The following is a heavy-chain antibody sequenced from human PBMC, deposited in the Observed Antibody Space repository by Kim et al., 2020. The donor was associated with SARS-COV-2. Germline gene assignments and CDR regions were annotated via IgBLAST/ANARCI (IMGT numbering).Heavy chain of an antibody. Sequence: GGSLRLSCAASGFTFSSYGMHWVRQAPGKGLEWVAVIWNDGSNKYYADSVKGRFTISRDNSKNTLYLQMNSLRAEDTAVYYCARDGYDGSGYYYNGYFDFWGQGTLVTVSS. D-gene: IGHD3-22*01. CDR1: GFTFSSYG. J-gene: IGHJ4*01. V-gene: IGHV3-33*01. CDR2: IWNDGSNK. CDR3: ARDGYDGSGYYYNGYFDF.